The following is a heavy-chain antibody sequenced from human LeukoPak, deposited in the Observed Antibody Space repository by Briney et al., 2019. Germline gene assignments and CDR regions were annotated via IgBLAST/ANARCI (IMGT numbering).Heavy chain of an antibody. CDR3: ARDRSLTTAYNWFDP. V-gene: IGHV1-18*01. CDR2: ISAYNGNT. D-gene: IGHD4-17*01. J-gene: IGHJ5*02. CDR1: GYTFTSYG. Sequence: ASVKVSCTASGYTFTSYGISWVRQAPGQGLEWMGWISAYNGNTNYAQKLQGRVTMTTDTSTSTAYMELRSLRSDDPAVYYCARDRSLTTAYNWFDPWGQGTLVTVSS.